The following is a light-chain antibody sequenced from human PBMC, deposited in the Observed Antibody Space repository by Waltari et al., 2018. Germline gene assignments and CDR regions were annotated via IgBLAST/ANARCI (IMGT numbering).Light chain of an antibody. CDR2: YND. V-gene: IGLV1-47*02. Sequence: SVLTQPTSAAEAARKSVTISCSGSSSNIGSNSVCWYPQLPGTAPNLLIYYNDQRASGVSDLFSGSKSGTSASLAISGLQTEDEADYYCAAWDDRLSGPVFGGGTRLTVL. J-gene: IGLJ2*01. CDR1: SSNIGSNS. CDR3: AAWDDRLSGPV.